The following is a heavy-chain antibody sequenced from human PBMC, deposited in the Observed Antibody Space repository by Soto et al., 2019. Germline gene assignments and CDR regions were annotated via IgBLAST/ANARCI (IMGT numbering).Heavy chain of an antibody. CDR1: GFTFNTYG. CDR3: ARDLGQGNGPFDY. Sequence: QVQLVESGGGVVQPGRSLRLSCAASGFTFNTYGMHWVRQAPGKGLEWVAVIWHDGGKKYYADSAKGRFTISRDNSKNTLFLQMNSLRAEDTAVYYCARDLGQGNGPFDYWGQGTLVTLSS. D-gene: IGHD1-26*01. V-gene: IGHV3-33*01. CDR2: IWHDGGKK. J-gene: IGHJ4*02.